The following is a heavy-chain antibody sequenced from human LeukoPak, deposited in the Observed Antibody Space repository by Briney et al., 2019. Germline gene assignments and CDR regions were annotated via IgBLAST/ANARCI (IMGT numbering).Heavy chain of an antibody. V-gene: IGHV4-59*01. CDR3: ARGGSGTYYHY. D-gene: IGHD1-26*01. Sequence: SSTLSLTCTVSGGSITSYHYSWIRQPPGKGLEWIGYIYSSGSKNYNPSLKSRVTISVDTSKNQFSLKLSSVTAADTAVYYCARGGSGTYYHYWGQGTLVTVPS. CDR2: IYSSGSK. CDR1: GGSITSYH. J-gene: IGHJ4*02.